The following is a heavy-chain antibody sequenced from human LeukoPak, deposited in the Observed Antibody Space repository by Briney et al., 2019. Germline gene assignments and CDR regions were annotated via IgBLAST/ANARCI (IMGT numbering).Heavy chain of an antibody. V-gene: IGHV3-20*04. D-gene: IGHD6-19*01. CDR3: ARVGQAVRADY. CDR2: IDRNGDST. J-gene: IGHJ4*02. Sequence: GGSLRLSCAASGFTFDDYGMSWVRRAPGKGLEWVSGIDRNGDSTGYADSVEGRFTISRDNAKNSLYLQMNSLRAEDTAVYYCARVGQAVRADYWGQGTLVTVSS. CDR1: GFTFDDYG.